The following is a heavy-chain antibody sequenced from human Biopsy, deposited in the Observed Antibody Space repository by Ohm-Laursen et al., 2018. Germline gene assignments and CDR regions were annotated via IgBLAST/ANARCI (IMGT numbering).Heavy chain of an antibody. D-gene: IGHD2/OR15-2a*01. CDR2: ISYDGSKT. CDR3: AKDKGTFNFYYYGMDV. CDR1: GFTFSNSG. Sequence: SLRLSCAASGFTFSNSGMHWVRQAPGKGLEWVAAISYDGSKTDYEGSVKGRLNISRDNSKNTLDLQMSSLRVEDTAVYFCAKDKGTFNFYYYGMDVWGQGTRSPSP. V-gene: IGHV3-30*18. J-gene: IGHJ6*02.